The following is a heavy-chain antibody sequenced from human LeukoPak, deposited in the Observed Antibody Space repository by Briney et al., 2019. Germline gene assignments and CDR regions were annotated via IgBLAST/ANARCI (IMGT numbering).Heavy chain of an antibody. CDR2: IYPGDSDT. D-gene: IGHD6-19*01. CDR1: GYSFTSYW. CDR3: ARHFSSGWYFDYYYGMDV. J-gene: IGHJ6*02. V-gene: IGHV5-51*01. Sequence: NHGESLKISCKGSGYSFTSYWIGWVRQMPGKGLGWMGIIYPGDSDTRYSPSFQGQVTISADKSISTAYLQWSSLKASDTAMYYCARHFSSGWYFDYYYGMDVWGQGTTVTVSS.